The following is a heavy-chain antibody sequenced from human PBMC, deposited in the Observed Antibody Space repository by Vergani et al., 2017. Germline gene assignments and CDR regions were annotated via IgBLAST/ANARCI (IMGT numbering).Heavy chain of an antibody. CDR2: IYYSGST. Sequence: QVQLQESGPGLVKPSETLSLTCTVSGGYLSSHYWSWIRQPPGKGLEWIGYIYYSGSTNYTPSLMSRVTISVDTSKNQFSLTLSAVTAAYSAVYYCAREGRASFEYWGQGTLVTVSS. CDR1: GGYLSSHY. V-gene: IGHV4-59*11. CDR3: AREGRASFEY. J-gene: IGHJ4*02. D-gene: IGHD3-10*01.